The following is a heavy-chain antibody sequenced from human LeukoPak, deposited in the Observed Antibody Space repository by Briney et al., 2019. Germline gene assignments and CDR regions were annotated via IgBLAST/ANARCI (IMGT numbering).Heavy chain of an antibody. CDR1: GFIFSSYS. CDR3: AKGRAVEVVAAFNY. D-gene: IGHD2-15*01. J-gene: IGHJ4*02. V-gene: IGHV3-21*04. Sequence: GGSLRLSCAASGFIFSSYSMNWVRQAPGKGLEWVSSISSSSYIYYADSVKGRFTISRDNAKNSLYLQMNSLRAEDTAVYYCAKGRAVEVVAAFNYWGQGTVVTVSS. CDR2: ISSSSYI.